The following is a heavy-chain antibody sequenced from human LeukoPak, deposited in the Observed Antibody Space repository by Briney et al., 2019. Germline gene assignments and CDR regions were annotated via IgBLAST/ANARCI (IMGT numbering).Heavy chain of an antibody. CDR1: GFTFSNSD. J-gene: IGHJ4*02. D-gene: IGHD2-2*01. CDR2: IWDNGNNK. V-gene: IGHV3-33*06. Sequence: PGGSLRLSCAASGFTFSNSDMHWVRQAPGKGLEWVAVIWDNGNNKYYGDSVNGRFPISRDNSKNTLHLQMNSLRPEDSAIYHCAKGGHCTSTSCYYFDSWGQGALVTVSA. CDR3: AKGGHCTSTSCYYFDS.